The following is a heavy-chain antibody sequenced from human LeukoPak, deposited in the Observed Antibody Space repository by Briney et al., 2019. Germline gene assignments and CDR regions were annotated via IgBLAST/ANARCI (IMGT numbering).Heavy chain of an antibody. V-gene: IGHV3-21*01. J-gene: IGHJ3*02. CDR2: ISSGSSYI. Sequence: GGSLRLSCAASGFTFSSYEMNWVRQAPGKGLEWVSSISSGSSYISYADSVKGRFTISRDNAKKSLYLQMNSLRAEDTAVYYCARDLGSIATAGTETFDIWGQGTMVTVSS. CDR3: ARDLGSIATAGTETFDI. D-gene: IGHD6-13*01. CDR1: GFTFSSYE.